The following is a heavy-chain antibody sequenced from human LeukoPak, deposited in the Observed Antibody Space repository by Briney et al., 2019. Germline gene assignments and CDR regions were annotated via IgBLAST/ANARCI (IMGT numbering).Heavy chain of an antibody. J-gene: IGHJ3*02. CDR3: ATEKAFAFDT. Sequence: SGGSLRLSCAASGFTFTTYSMNWVRQAPGKGLEWVSYISITSRTTYYADSVKGRFTISRDSAKNSLYLQMNSLRDEDTAVYCCATEKAFAFDTWGQGTVVTVSS. CDR2: ISITSRTT. V-gene: IGHV3-48*02. CDR1: GFTFTTYS.